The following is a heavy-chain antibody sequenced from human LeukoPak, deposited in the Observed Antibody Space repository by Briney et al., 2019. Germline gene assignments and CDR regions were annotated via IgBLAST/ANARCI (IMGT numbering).Heavy chain of an antibody. J-gene: IGHJ5*02. D-gene: IGHD2-2*01. Sequence: ASVKVSCKASGYSFTTYYIHWVRQAPGQGHEWMGVIKPNGGSTSFAQKFQARLTMTRDTSTSTVYMELSGLSSEDTAVYYCAREIVVVPSAMGFDPWGQGTLVTVSS. V-gene: IGHV1-46*01. CDR2: IKPNGGST. CDR1: GYSFTTYY. CDR3: AREIVVVPSAMGFDP.